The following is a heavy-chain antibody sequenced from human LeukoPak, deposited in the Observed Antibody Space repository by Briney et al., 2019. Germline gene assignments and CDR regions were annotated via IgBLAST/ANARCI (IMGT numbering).Heavy chain of an antibody. CDR1: RGTFSSYA. Sequence: ASVKVSCKASRGTFSSYAISWVRQAPGQGLEWMGRIIPILGIANYAQKFQGRVTITADKSTSTAYMELSSLEDTAVYYCAREAMIVVVIEEESKFDYWGQGTLVTVSS. D-gene: IGHD3-22*01. V-gene: IGHV1-69*04. CDR3: AREAMIVVVIEEESKFDY. J-gene: IGHJ4*02. CDR2: IIPILGIA.